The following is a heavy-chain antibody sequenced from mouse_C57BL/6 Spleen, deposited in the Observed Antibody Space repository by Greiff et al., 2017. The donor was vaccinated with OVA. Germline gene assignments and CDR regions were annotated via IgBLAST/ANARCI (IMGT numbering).Heavy chain of an antibody. V-gene: IGHV1-63*01. D-gene: IGHD6-1*01. CDR2: ISPGGGYT. Sequence: VKLMESGAELVRPGTSVKMSCKASGYTFTHYWIGWAKQRPGHGLEWIGDISPGGGYTNFNEQFKGKATLTADKSSSTAYMQFSSLTSDDSAIYYCAREAGHYDYWGQGTTLTVSS. J-gene: IGHJ2*01. CDR3: AREAGHYDY. CDR1: GYTFTHYW.